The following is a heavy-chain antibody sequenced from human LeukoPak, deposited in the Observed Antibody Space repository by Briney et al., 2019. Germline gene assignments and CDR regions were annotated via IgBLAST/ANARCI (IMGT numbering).Heavy chain of an antibody. CDR3: ARAYSSGGPGWFDP. D-gene: IGHD6-19*01. CDR2: IYPGDSDT. Sequence: GVSLKISFKGSGSRFTSYWIGWVRPVPGKGLEWMGIIYPGDSDTRYSPSFQGQVTISADKSISTAYLQWSSVKASHTAKYYCARAYSSGGPGWFDPWGQGTLVTVSS. J-gene: IGHJ5*02. CDR1: GSRFTSYW. V-gene: IGHV5-51*01.